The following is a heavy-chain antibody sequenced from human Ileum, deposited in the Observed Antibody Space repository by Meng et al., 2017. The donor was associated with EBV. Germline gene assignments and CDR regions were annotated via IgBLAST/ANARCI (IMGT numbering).Heavy chain of an antibody. CDR3: ARGYGSGRDYFDY. CDR2: IYYSGST. J-gene: IGHJ4*02. Sequence: QVALQESGPGLGKPSGTLSLTCSVSCGSISSSNWWNWVRQPPGKGLEWIGEIYYSGSTIYNPSLKSRVTISVDKSKNLFSLKLSSVTAADTAVYYCARGYGSGRDYFDYWGQGTLVTVSS. V-gene: IGHV4-4*02. CDR1: CGSISSSNW. D-gene: IGHD3-10*01.